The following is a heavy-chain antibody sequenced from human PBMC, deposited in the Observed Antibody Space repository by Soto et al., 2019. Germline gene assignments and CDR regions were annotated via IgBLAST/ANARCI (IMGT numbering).Heavy chain of an antibody. CDR2: ISSSSSYT. V-gene: IGHV3-11*06. CDR1: GFTFSDYY. D-gene: IGHD6-25*01. J-gene: IGHJ6*02. Sequence: QVQLVESGGGLVKPGGSLRLSCAASGFTFSDYYMSWIRQAPGKGLEWVSYISSSSSYTNYADSVKGRFTISRDNAKNSLYLKMNSLKAEDTAVYYCARDRWYSSGWYDYGMDVWGQGTTVTVSS. CDR3: ARDRWYSSGWYDYGMDV.